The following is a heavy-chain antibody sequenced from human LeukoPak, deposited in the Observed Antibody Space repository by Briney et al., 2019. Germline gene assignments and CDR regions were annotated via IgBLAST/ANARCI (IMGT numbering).Heavy chain of an antibody. CDR1: GGTFSSYA. V-gene: IGHV1-69*13. CDR3: ARDLDTAMVETN. Sequence: ASVKVSCKATGGTFSSYAISWVRQAPGQGLEWMGGIIPIFGTANYAQKFQGRVTITADESTSTAYMELSSLRSEDTAVYYCARDLDTAMVETNWGQGTLATVSS. J-gene: IGHJ4*02. D-gene: IGHD5-18*01. CDR2: IIPIFGTA.